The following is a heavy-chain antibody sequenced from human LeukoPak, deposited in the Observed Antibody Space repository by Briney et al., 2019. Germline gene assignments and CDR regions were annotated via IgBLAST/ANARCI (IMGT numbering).Heavy chain of an antibody. CDR1: GFTFDGYV. CDR2: ITWNSNSI. D-gene: IGHD4-17*01. J-gene: IGHJ3*02. CDR3: ATTYGDYLGAFDI. Sequence: GGSLRLSCAASGFTFDGYVMHWVRQGPGKGLEWVSGITWNSNSIGYADSVKGRFTISRDNAKNSLYLQMNSLRAEDTAVYYCATTYGDYLGAFDIWGQGTMVTVSS. V-gene: IGHV3-9*01.